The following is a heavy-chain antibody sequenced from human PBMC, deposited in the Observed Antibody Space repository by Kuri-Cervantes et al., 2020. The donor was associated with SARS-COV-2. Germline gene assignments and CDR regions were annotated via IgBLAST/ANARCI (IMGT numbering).Heavy chain of an antibody. CDR2: INPNSGGT. CDR3: AREVSYGDDTPAYYYGMDV. D-gene: IGHD4-17*01. CDR1: GYTFTGYY. J-gene: IGHJ6*02. Sequence: ASVKVSCKASGYTFTGYYMHWVRQAPGQGLEWMGWINPNSGGTNYAQKFQGWVTMTRDTSISTAYMELSRLRSDDTAVYYCAREVSYGDDTPAYYYGMDVWGQGTTVTVSS. V-gene: IGHV1-2*04.